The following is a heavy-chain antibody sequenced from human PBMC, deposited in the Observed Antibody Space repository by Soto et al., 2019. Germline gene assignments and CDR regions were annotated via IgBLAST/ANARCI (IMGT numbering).Heavy chain of an antibody. CDR1: GGTFSTYT. V-gene: IGHV1-69*12. D-gene: IGHD2-2*01. J-gene: IGHJ6*02. Sequence: QVQLVQSGAEVKKPGSSVKVSCKASGGTFSTYTISWVRQAPGQGLEWMGGIIPMCGTGNYAQKFQGRVPITADESTNTAYMELSSLSSEDTAVYYCARRYCISPSCHYYGLDVWGQGTTVTVSS. CDR3: ARRYCISPSCHYYGLDV. CDR2: IIPMCGTG.